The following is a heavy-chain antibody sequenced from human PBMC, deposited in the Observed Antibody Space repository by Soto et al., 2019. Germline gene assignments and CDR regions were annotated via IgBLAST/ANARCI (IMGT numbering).Heavy chain of an antibody. CDR1: GDSVSSKSAA. CDR2: TYYRSKWST. V-gene: IGHV6-1*01. CDR3: TRALSGSYDH. Sequence: SQTLSLTCAISGDSVSSKSAAWNWIRQSPSRGLEWLGRTYYRSKWSTDYAISVKSRITINPDTSKNQFPLQLKSVTPEDTAVYYCTRALSGSYDHWGQGTLVTVSS. J-gene: IGHJ5*02. D-gene: IGHD1-26*01.